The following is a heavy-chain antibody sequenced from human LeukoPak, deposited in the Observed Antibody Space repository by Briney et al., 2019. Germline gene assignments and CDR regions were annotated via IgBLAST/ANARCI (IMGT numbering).Heavy chain of an antibody. CDR2: IYYSGST. D-gene: IGHD6-6*01. Sequence: SETLSLTCTVSGGSISSYYWSWIRQPPGKGLEWIGHIYYSGSTNCNPSLKSRVTISVDTSKNQFSLELSSVTAADTAVYYCASHYSSSSYFDYWGQGTLVTVSS. J-gene: IGHJ4*02. CDR1: GGSISSYY. CDR3: ASHYSSSSYFDY. V-gene: IGHV4-59*01.